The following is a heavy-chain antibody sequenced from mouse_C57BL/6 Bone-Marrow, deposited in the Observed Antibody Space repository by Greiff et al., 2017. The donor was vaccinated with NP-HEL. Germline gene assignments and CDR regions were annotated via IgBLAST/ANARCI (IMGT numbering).Heavy chain of an antibody. CDR2: IYPRSGNT. CDR1: GYTFTSYG. Sequence: QVHVKQSGAELARPGASVKLSCKASGYTFTSYGISWVKQRTGQGLEWIGEIYPRSGNTYYNEKFKGKATLTADKSSSTAYMELRSLTSEDSAVYFCARCDGYYGAYWGQGTLVTVSA. J-gene: IGHJ3*01. CDR3: ARCDGYYGAY. D-gene: IGHD2-3*01. V-gene: IGHV1-81*01.